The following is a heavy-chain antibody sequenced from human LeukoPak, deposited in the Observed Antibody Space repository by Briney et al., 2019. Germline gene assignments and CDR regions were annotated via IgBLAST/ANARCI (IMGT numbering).Heavy chain of an antibody. CDR1: GFTFSTYA. D-gene: IGHD3-3*01. V-gene: IGHV3-23*01. Sequence: GGSLRLSCAASGFTFSTYAMTWVRQAPGKGLGWVSTISGSDGRTYYADSVKGRCTISRDNSKNTLYLQMNSLGAEDTAVYYCARSITIFGLVIYYFDFWGQGTLVTVSS. CDR3: ARSITIFGLVIYYFDF. CDR2: ISGSDGRT. J-gene: IGHJ4*02.